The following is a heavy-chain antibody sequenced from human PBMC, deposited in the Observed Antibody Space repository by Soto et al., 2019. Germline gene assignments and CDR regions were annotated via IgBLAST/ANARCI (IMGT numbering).Heavy chain of an antibody. Sequence: GSLRLSCAASGFTFSSYAMHWVRQAPGKGLEWVAVISYDGSNKYYADSVKGRFTISRDNSKNTLYLQMNSLRAEDTAVYYCAREDTYYAILTGYDSGNYGMDVWGQGTTVTVSS. V-gene: IGHV3-30-3*01. D-gene: IGHD3-9*01. CDR1: GFTFSSYA. CDR3: AREDTYYAILTGYDSGNYGMDV. CDR2: ISYDGSNK. J-gene: IGHJ6*02.